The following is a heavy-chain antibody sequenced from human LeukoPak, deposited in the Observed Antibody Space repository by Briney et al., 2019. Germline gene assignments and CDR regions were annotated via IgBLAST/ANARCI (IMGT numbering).Heavy chain of an antibody. D-gene: IGHD2-15*01. J-gene: IGHJ3*02. CDR1: GFTFSSYE. V-gene: IGHV3-48*03. CDR3: ASLGGLYCSGGDCYRDAFDI. CDR2: ISSRGTTI. Sequence: PGGSLRLSCAASGFTFSSYEMNWVRQAPGKGLECVSYISSRGTTIYYADSVKGRFTISRDNAKNSLYLQMNSLSAEDTAVYYCASLGGLYCSGGDCYRDAFDIWGQGTMVTVSS.